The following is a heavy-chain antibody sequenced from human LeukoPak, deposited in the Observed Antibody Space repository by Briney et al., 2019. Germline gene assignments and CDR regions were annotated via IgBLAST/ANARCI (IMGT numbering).Heavy chain of an antibody. CDR2: IYYSGST. CDR1: GGSISSSSYY. V-gene: IGHV4-39*07. D-gene: IGHD3-16*01. Sequence: SETLSLTCTVSGGSISSSSYYWGWIRQPPGKGLEWIGSIYYSGSTYYNPSLKSRVTISVDTSKNQFSLKLSSVTAADTAVYYCARYVVLQNYMDVWGKGTTVTVSS. J-gene: IGHJ6*03. CDR3: ARYVVLQNYMDV.